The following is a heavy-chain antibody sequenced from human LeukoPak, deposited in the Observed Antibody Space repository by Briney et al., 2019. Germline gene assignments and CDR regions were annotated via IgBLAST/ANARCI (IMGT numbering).Heavy chain of an antibody. CDR3: AREVFCSGGSCYSSYWSDP. Sequence: SETLSLTCTVSGYSISSGYYWGWIRQPPGKGLEWIGSIYHSGRTFYNPSLKSRVTISVDTSKNQFSLKLSSVTAADTAVYYCAREVFCSGGSCYSSYWSDPWGQGTLVTVSS. V-gene: IGHV4-38-2*02. CDR1: GYSISSGYY. J-gene: IGHJ5*02. D-gene: IGHD2-15*01. CDR2: IYHSGRT.